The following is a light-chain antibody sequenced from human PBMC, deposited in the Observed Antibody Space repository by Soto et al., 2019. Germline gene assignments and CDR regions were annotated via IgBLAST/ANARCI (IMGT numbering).Light chain of an antibody. Sequence: EIVLTQSPATLSLSPGERATLSCRASQSVSSYLAWYQQKPGQAPRLLIYDASNRATGIPARFSGSGSGTDFTLTISSLEPEDFAVYYCQQRSXXPLTXGGGTX. CDR1: QSVSSY. CDR3: QQRSXXPLT. J-gene: IGKJ4*01. V-gene: IGKV3-11*01. CDR2: DAS.